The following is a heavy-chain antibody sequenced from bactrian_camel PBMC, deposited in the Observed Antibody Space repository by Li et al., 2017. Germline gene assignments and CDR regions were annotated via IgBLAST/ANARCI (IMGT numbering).Heavy chain of an antibody. J-gene: IGHJ4*01. Sequence: HVQPVESGGGSVQAGGNLSLSCTPSTSQFTAPDMAWFRQAPENECELVSTLKPDGSPYYLDSVKGRFTISKDTAKNILYLQMDRLKPEDTAMYYCAADDGERIRDCATVEEEDWDWYQGTQVTVS. D-gene: IGHD1*01. CDR1: TSQFTAPD. CDR3: AADDGERIRDCATVEEEDWD. V-gene: IGHV3S53*01. CDR2: LKPDGSP.